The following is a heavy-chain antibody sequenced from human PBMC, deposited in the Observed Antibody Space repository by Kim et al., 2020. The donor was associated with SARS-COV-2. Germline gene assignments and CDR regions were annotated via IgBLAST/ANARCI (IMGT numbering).Heavy chain of an antibody. D-gene: IGHD1-26*01. V-gene: IGHV3-53*01. CDR3: SSSPVGAYFDN. J-gene: IGHJ4*02. Sequence: GGSLRLSCAVSGSSVRSSYMTWVRQAPGKGLEWVSAIHDAGSTYYADSVKGRFTISRDIPKDTPYLQMNSLRAGDTAVYYCSSSPVGAYFDNWGQGSRVT. CDR1: GSSVRSSY. CDR2: IHDAGST.